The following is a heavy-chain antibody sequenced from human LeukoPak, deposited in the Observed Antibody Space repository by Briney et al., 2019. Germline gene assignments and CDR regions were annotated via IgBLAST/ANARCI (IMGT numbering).Heavy chain of an antibody. CDR2: INTNTGNP. CDR1: GYIFTSFD. V-gene: IGHV7-4-1*02. D-gene: IGHD3-9*01. J-gene: IGHJ4*02. CDR3: ARDGAATYYDILTGYFGY. Sequence: ASVTVSCKASGYIFTSFDINWVRQATGQGLEWMGWINTNTGNPTYAQGFTGRFVFSLDTSVSTAYLQISSLKAEDTAVYYCARDGAATYYDILTGYFGYWGQGTLVTVSS.